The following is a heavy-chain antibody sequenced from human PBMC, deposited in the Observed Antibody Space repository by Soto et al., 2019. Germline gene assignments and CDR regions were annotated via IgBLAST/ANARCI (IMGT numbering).Heavy chain of an antibody. CDR1: GGTFSSYA. CDR2: IIPIFGTA. Sequence: QVQLVQSGAEVKKPGSSVKVSCKASGGTFSSYAIGWVRQAPGQGLECMGGIIPIFGTANYAQKFQGRVTITADESTSTAYMELSSLRSEDTAVYYCASSPCGGDCYLAYWGQGTLVTVSS. J-gene: IGHJ4*02. V-gene: IGHV1-69*01. D-gene: IGHD2-21*02. CDR3: ASSPCGGDCYLAY.